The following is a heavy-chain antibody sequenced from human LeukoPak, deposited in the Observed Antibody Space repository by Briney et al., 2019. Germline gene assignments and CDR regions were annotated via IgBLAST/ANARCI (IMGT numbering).Heavy chain of an antibody. D-gene: IGHD6-13*01. CDR1: GFTVSSNY. V-gene: IGHV3-66*01. CDR2: IYSGGST. Sequence: GGSLRLSCAASGFTVSSNYMSWVRQAPGKGLEWVSVIYSGGSTYYADSVKGRFTISRDNSKNTLYLQMNSLRAEDTAVYYCARGYSSSWPFDYWGQGTLVTVSS. J-gene: IGHJ4*02. CDR3: ARGYSSSWPFDY.